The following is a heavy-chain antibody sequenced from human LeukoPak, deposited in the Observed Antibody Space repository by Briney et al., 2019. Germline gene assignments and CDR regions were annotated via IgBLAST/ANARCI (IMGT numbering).Heavy chain of an antibody. CDR3: ARQDGDGLYYFDY. V-gene: IGHV5-51*01. D-gene: IGHD3-16*01. Sequence: GESLKISCKGSGYSSTSYWIGWVRQMPGKGLEWMGVIYPGDSDTRYSPSFQGQVTISVDKSINTAYLQWNSLKASDTAMYYCARQDGDGLYYFDYWGQGALVTVSS. CDR1: GYSSTSYW. J-gene: IGHJ4*02. CDR2: IYPGDSDT.